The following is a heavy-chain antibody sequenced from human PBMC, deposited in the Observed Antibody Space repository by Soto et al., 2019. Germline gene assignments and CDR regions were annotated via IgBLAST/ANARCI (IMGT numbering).Heavy chain of an antibody. CDR2: IIPIFGTA. D-gene: IGHD4-17*01. V-gene: IGHV1-69*01. J-gene: IGHJ3*02. CDR3: ARDPRLRDYGDYHRGAFDI. Sequence: QVQLVQSGAEVKKPGSSVKVSCKASGGTFSSYAISWVRQAPGQGLEWMGGIIPIFGTANYAQKFQGRVTITADESTSTAYMGLSSLRSEDTAVYYCARDPRLRDYGDYHRGAFDIWGQGTMVTVSS. CDR1: GGTFSSYA.